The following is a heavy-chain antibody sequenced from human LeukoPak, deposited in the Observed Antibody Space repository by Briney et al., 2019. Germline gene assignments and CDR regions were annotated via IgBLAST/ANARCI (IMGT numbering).Heavy chain of an antibody. D-gene: IGHD6-19*01. CDR2: IKPDGSEK. Sequence: DPGGSLRPSCAGSGFTFSSYWMNWVRQAPGQGLEWLATIKPDGSEKYYVDSVKGRLTISRDNAKSSLYLQMNNLRVEDTAVYYCARAISGAEPYWGQGILVSVSS. CDR3: ARAISGAEPY. V-gene: IGHV3-7*01. J-gene: IGHJ4*02. CDR1: GFTFSSYW.